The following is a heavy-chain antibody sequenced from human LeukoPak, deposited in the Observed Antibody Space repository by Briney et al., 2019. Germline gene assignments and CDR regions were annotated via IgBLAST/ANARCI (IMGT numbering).Heavy chain of an antibody. Sequence: PGGSLRLSCVASRFTFSGYAVHWVRQAPGKGLEWVSVISSDGGNTYYADSVKGRFTLSRDNSKNTVYLQMNSLKTEDTAVYYCATIVAVPDAFDIWGQGTMVTVSS. V-gene: IGHV3-30-3*01. J-gene: IGHJ3*02. CDR1: RFTFSGYA. CDR2: ISSDGGNT. D-gene: IGHD3-16*02. CDR3: ATIVAVPDAFDI.